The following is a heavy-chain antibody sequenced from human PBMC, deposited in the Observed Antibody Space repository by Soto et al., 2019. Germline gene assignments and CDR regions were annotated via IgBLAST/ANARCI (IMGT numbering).Heavy chain of an antibody. CDR1: GGSVSSGSYY. Sequence: PSETLSLTCTVSGGSVSSGSYYWSWIRQPPGKGLEWIGYIYYSGSTNYNPSLKSRVTISVDTSKNQFSLKLSSMTAADTAVYYCTRHAIIPKLQYGMDVWGQGTTVTVSS. CDR2: IYYSGST. CDR3: TRHAIIPKLQYGMDV. J-gene: IGHJ6*02. V-gene: IGHV4-61*01. D-gene: IGHD1-1*01.